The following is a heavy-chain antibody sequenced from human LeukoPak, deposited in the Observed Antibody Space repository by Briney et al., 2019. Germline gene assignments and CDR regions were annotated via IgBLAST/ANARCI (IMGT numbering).Heavy chain of an antibody. D-gene: IGHD6-13*01. J-gene: IGHJ4*02. Sequence: SETLSLTCTVSGGSISRNNYYWGWIRQPPGKGLEWLGSIYYSGSTYYNPSLKSRVTISVDRSKNQFSLKLSSVTAADTAVYYCAKGRMQQLVGRLFDYWGQGTLVTVSS. CDR3: AKGRMQQLVGRLFDY. CDR2: IYYSGST. V-gene: IGHV4-39*07. CDR1: GGSISRNNYY.